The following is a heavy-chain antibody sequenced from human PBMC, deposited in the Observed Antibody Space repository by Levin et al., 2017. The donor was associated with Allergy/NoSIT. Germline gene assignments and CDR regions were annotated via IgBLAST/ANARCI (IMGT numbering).Heavy chain of an antibody. D-gene: IGHD4/OR15-4a*01. V-gene: IGHV2-5*02. CDR1: GFSLSTRGVG. Sequence: QTLSLTCTFSGFSLSTRGVGVGWIRQPPGKALEWLALIYWDDDKQYSPSLKTRLTITKDTSKNQVVLTMTNMDPVDTATYYCAHRRNQDYRRGHNYFDPWGQGTLVTVSS. CDR3: AHRRNQDYRRGHNYFDP. J-gene: IGHJ5*02. CDR2: IYWDDDK.